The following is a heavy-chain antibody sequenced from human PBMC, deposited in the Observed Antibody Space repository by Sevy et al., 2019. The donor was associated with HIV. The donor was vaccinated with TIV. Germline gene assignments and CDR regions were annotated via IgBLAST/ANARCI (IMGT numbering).Heavy chain of an antibody. CDR2: ISNSGTNI. Sequence: GESLKISCAVSGFRFSSYEMNWVRQAPGKGLEWVASISNSGTNIYYSDSVRGRFTISRDTAKNSLYLQMNSLRAEDTAVYYCARDLPPSATTVAHFDYWGQGTLVTVSS. CDR3: ARDLPPSATTVAHFDY. CDR1: GFRFSSYE. J-gene: IGHJ4*02. V-gene: IGHV3-48*03. D-gene: IGHD4-17*01.